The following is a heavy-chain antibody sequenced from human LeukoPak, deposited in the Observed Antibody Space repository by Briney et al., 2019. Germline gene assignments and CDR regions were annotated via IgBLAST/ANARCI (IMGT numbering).Heavy chain of an antibody. CDR2: ISGSGGST. V-gene: IGHV3-23*01. J-gene: IGHJ4*02. D-gene: IGHD3-10*01. Sequence: GGSLRLSCAASGFTFSSYAMSCVRQAPGKGLEWVSAISGSGGSTYYADSVKGRFTISRDNSKNTLYLQMNSLRAEDTAVYYCAKDGHYYGSGSYYYFDYWGQGTLVTVSS. CDR1: GFTFSSYA. CDR3: AKDGHYYGSGSYYYFDY.